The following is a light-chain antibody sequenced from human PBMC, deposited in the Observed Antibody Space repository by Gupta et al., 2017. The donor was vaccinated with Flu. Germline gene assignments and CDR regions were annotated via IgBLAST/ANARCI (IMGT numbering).Light chain of an antibody. CDR3: QVWHISSDDLRV. CDR2: DDS. V-gene: IGLV3-21*02. Sequence: SVLTQSPSVSVVPGQTTKITSGADNTGTKIVHWYQQKPGQAPVLVVYDDSDRPSGIPERFSGFHSENTATLTISKVEAGDEADYYCQVWHISSDDLRVFGGGTKLTVL. J-gene: IGLJ3*02. CDR1: NTGTKI.